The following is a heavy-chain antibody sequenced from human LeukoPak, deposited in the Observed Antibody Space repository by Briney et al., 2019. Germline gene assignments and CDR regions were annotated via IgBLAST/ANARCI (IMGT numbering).Heavy chain of an antibody. J-gene: IGHJ4*02. CDR2: ISSSSSTI. D-gene: IGHD3-22*01. V-gene: IGHV3-48*01. CDR1: GFTFSSYG. CDR3: ARVLSDYYFDLFDY. Sequence: GGSLRLSCAASGFTFSSYGMSWVRQAPGKGLEWVAYISSSSSTIYYADSVKGRFTISRDKAKNSLDLQMNSLRAEDTAVYYCARVLSDYYFDLFDYWGQGTLVTVSS.